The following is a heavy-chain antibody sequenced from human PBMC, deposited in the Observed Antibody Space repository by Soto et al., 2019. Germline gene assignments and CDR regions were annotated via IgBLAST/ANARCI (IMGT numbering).Heavy chain of an antibody. D-gene: IGHD2-2*01. Sequence: GGSLRLSCAAPRFIFISYGMHWVRQAPGKGLEWLAVTSYDGNNKYYGDSVKGRFTISRDESKNTLYLQMNSLRPEDTAVYYCVRDGHCITTSCYGNWFDPWGQGTLVTVSS. CDR2: TSYDGNNK. CDR1: RFIFISYG. V-gene: IGHV3-30*03. CDR3: VRDGHCITTSCYGNWFDP. J-gene: IGHJ5*02.